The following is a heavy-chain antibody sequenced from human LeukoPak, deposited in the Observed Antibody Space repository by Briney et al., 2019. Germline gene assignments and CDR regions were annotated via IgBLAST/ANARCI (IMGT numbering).Heavy chain of an antibody. CDR3: ASGIVATNK. D-gene: IGHD5-12*01. CDR1: DGSISSSSYY. CDR2: IYYSGSS. V-gene: IGHV4-39*07. Sequence: PSETLSLSCTVSDGSISSSSYYWGWIRQPPGKGLEWTESIYYSGSSYYNPALKSRVTMSVDTSKNQFSLKLSSVTAADTAVYYCASGIVATNKWGQGTLVTVSS. J-gene: IGHJ4*02.